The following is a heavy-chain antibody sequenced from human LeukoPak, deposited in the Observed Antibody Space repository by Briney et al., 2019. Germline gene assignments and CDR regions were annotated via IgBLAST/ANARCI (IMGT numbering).Heavy chain of an antibody. CDR3: ARRHYDSRGYYYEGGGWFDP. CDR1: GYTFTDYG. V-gene: IGHV1-18*01. CDR2: ISSHNGNR. J-gene: IGHJ5*02. Sequence: ASVTVSCKASGYTFTDYGINWVRQAPGQGLEWMGWISSHNGNRNYAQMFQGRITMTTDTSTSTAYMELRSLRSDDTAVYYCARRHYDSRGYYYEGGGWFDPWGQGTLITVSS. D-gene: IGHD3-22*01.